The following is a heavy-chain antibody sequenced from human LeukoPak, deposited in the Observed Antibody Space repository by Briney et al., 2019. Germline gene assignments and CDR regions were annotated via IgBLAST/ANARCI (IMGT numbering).Heavy chain of an antibody. V-gene: IGHV3-30*18. CDR3: AKGDFDWLTPNWSDP. CDR2: ISYDGSNK. D-gene: IGHD3-9*01. CDR1: GFTFSSYG. J-gene: IGHJ5*02. Sequence: GGSLRLSCAASGFTFSSYGMHWVRQAPGKGLEWVAVISYDGSNKYYADSVKGRFTISRDNSKDTLYLQMNSLRAEDTAVYYCAKGDFDWLTPNWSDPWGQGTLVTVSS.